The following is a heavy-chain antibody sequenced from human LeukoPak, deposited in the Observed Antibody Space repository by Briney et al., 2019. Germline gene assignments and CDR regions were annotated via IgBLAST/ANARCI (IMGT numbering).Heavy chain of an antibody. J-gene: IGHJ4*02. CDR1: GFTFSDSP. D-gene: IGHD3-10*01. CDR2: SREKPNNYAT. CDR3: ATWLGATIDS. Sequence: PGGSLRLSCAASGFTFSDSPFHWVRQASGKGLEWVGHSREKPNNYATAYPASVKGRFTISRDDSKNTVYLQMNSLKTEDTAVYYCATWLGATIDSWSQGTLVTVSS. V-gene: IGHV3-73*01.